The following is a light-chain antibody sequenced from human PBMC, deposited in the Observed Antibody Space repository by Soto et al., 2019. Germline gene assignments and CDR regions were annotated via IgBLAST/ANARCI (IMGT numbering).Light chain of an antibody. V-gene: IGKV1-39*01. Sequence: DIQMTQSPSSLSASVGDRVTITCRASQSIYTYLSWHQQKPGKAPKLLIYAASSFQSGVPSRFSCSGSGTDFTLTISSLQPEDFATYYCQQSYSTPCTFGQGTKVEIK. CDR3: QQSYSTPCT. J-gene: IGKJ1*01. CDR2: AAS. CDR1: QSIYTY.